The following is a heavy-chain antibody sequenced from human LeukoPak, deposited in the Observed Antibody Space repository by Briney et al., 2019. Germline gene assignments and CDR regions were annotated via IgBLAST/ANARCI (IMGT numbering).Heavy chain of an antibody. V-gene: IGHV3-74*01. J-gene: IGHJ6*04. CDR2: INGDGSKT. CDR3: AELGITMIGGV. Sequence: GGSLRLSCAASGFTFTNYWMHWLRQAPGKGLVWVSHINGDGSKTNYADSVKGRFTISRDNAKNSLYLQMNSLRAEDTAVYYCAELGITMIGGVWGKGTTVTISS. CDR1: GFTFTNYW. D-gene: IGHD3-10*02.